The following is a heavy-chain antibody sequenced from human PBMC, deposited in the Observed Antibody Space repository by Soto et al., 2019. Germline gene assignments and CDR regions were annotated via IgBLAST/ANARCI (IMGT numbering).Heavy chain of an antibody. D-gene: IGHD6-13*01. J-gene: IGHJ4*02. CDR2: FSDGGSNT. CDR3: AILDSSTWYTGYYFDY. CDR1: GFSFSSYA. Sequence: EVQLLESGGGLVQPGGSLRLSCAASGFSFSSYAMNWVRQAPGKGLECVSAFSDGGSNTYYTDSVKGRFTISRDNSKNTVFLKMSSLRAEETAVYYCAILDSSTWYTGYYFDYWGQGTLVTVSS. V-gene: IGHV3-23*01.